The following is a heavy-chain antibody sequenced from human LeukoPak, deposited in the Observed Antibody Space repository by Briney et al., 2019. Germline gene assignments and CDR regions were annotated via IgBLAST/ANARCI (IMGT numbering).Heavy chain of an antibody. Sequence: GASVKVSCKASGGTFSSYAISWVRQAPGQGLEWMGGTIPVYGTTNYAQKFQGRVTITADESTGTVYMELNTLRSEDTAVYYCARAGPPSRDYYYYMDVWGTGTMVTVAS. CDR3: ARAGPPSRDYYYYMDV. J-gene: IGHJ6*03. CDR2: TIPVYGTT. CDR1: GGTFSSYA. V-gene: IGHV1-69*13.